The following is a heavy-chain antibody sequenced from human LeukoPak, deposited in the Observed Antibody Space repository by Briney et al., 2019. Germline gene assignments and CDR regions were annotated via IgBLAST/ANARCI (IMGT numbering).Heavy chain of an antibody. Sequence: GGPLRLSCAASGFTFSSHWMSWVRQAPGKGLEWVANIKQGGSQKYSVHYVKGRFTISRDNAKNSLYLQMSSLSAEDTAVYYCARDDSVVVLAVCHNGDFWGQGTLVSVSS. CDR2: IKQGGSQK. CDR3: ARDDSVVVLAVCHNGDF. CDR1: GFTFSSHW. D-gene: IGHD2-2*01. V-gene: IGHV3-7*01. J-gene: IGHJ4*02.